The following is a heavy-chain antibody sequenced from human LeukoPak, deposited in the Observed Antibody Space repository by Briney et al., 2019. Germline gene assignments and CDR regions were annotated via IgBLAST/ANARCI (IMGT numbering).Heavy chain of an antibody. CDR3: ARDMRQHYYDSSGYQPFDY. CDR1: GFTFSSYW. Sequence: PGGSLRLSCAASGFTFSSYWMSWVRQAPGKGLEWVANIKQDGSQKYYVDSVKGRFTISRDNSKNTLYLQMNSLRAEDTAVYYCARDMRQHYYDSSGYQPFDYWGQGTLVTVSS. CDR2: IKQDGSQK. V-gene: IGHV3-7*01. D-gene: IGHD3-22*01. J-gene: IGHJ4*02.